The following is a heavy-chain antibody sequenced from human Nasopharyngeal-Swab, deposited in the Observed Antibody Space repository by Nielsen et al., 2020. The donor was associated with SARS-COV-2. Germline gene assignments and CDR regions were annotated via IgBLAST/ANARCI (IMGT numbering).Heavy chain of an antibody. CDR2: ITPSGGST. V-gene: IGHV1-46*01. Sequence: ASVKVSCKASGFTFSHYFMHWVRQAPGQGLEWMGVITPSGGSTSYAQKFQGRVTMTRDTSTSTVYMDLSSLRSEDTAVYYCARWGGYSYGYDYWGQGTLVTVSS. D-gene: IGHD5-18*01. CDR1: GFTFSHYF. J-gene: IGHJ4*02. CDR3: ARWGGYSYGYDY.